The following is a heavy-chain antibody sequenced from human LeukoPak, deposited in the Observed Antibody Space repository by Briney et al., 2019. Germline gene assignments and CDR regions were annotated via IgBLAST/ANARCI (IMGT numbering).Heavy chain of an antibody. CDR3: ARGGLWEVSSTTVIDY. CDR1: GFTFSSYA. CDR2: ISYVGSNK. Sequence: GGSLRLSCAASGFTFSSYAMHWVRQAPGKGLEWVAVISYVGSNKYYAHSVKGRFTISRDNSKNTLYLQMNSLRAEDTAVYSCARGGLWEVSSTTVIDYWGQGTLVTVSS. V-gene: IGHV3-30-3*01. D-gene: IGHD1-26*01. J-gene: IGHJ4*02.